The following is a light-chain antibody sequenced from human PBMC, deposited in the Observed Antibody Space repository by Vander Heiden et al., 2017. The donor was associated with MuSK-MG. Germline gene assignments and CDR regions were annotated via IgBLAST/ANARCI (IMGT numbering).Light chain of an antibody. CDR3: QQSYSTPLT. CDR2: PAS. Sequence: DIQMTPSPSSLSASVGDRVTITCRASQSISNYLNWYQQKPGKAPKLLIYPASSLQSGVPSRFSGSGSGTDFTLTISSLQPEDFATYYCQQSYSTPLTFGGETKVEIK. V-gene: IGKV1-39*01. J-gene: IGKJ4*01. CDR1: QSISNY.